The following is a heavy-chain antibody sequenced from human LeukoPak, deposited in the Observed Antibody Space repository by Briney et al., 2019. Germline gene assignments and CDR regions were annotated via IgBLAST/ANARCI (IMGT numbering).Heavy chain of an antibody. CDR2: IYYSGST. J-gene: IGHJ4*02. CDR1: GGSISSYY. CDR3: ARHDDYSNYDY. V-gene: IGHV4-39*01. D-gene: IGHD4-11*01. Sequence: SETLSLTCTVSGGSISSYYWGWIRQPPGKGLEWIGSIYYSGSTYYNPSLKSRVTISVDTSKNQFSLKLSSVTAADTAVYYCARHDDYSNYDYWGQGTLVTVSS.